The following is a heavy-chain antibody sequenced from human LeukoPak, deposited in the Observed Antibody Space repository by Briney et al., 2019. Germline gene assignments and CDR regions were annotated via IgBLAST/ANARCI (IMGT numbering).Heavy chain of an antibody. Sequence: SGTLSLTCAVSGGSISSSNWWSWVRQPPGKGLEWIGEIYHSGSTNYNPSLKSRVTISVDTSKNQFSLKLSSVTAADTAVYYCASAHYYDSSGYYHGDAFDIWGQGTMVTVSS. CDR3: ASAHYYDSSGYYHGDAFDI. J-gene: IGHJ3*02. D-gene: IGHD3-22*01. CDR1: GGSISSSNW. CDR2: IYHSGST. V-gene: IGHV4-4*02.